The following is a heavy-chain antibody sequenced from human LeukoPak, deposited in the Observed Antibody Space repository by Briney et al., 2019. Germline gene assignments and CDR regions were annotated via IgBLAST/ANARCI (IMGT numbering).Heavy chain of an antibody. CDR1: GGSISSYY. CDR3: ARGVGMATITR. CDR2: IYYSGST. Sequence: SETLSLTCTVSGGSISSYYWSWIRQPPGKGLEWIGYIYYSGSTNYNPSLKSRVTISVDTSKNQFSLKLSSVTAADTAVYYCARGVGMATITRWGQGTLVTVSS. D-gene: IGHD5-24*01. J-gene: IGHJ4*02. V-gene: IGHV4-59*01.